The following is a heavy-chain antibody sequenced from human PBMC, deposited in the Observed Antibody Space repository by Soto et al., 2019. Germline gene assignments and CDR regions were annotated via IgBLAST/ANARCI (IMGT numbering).Heavy chain of an antibody. Sequence: GGSLRLSCAASGFTFSSYWMHWVRQAPGKGLVWVSRINSDGSSTSYADSVKGRFTISRDNAKNTLYLQMNSLRAEDTAVYYCARPRKIPGYSSGWYLVDYWGQGTLVTVSS. D-gene: IGHD6-19*01. CDR2: INSDGSST. V-gene: IGHV3-74*01. J-gene: IGHJ4*02. CDR1: GFTFSSYW. CDR3: ARPRKIPGYSSGWYLVDY.